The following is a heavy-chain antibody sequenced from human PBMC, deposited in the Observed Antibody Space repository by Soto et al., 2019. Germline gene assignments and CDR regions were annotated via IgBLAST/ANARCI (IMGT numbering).Heavy chain of an antibody. J-gene: IGHJ6*02. Sequence: GGSLRLSSAASGLTFSSYAMSWVGQTPGKGLEWVSAISGSGGSTYYADSVKGRFTISRDNSKNTLYLQMNSLRAEDTAVYYCAKAVTGSYYDLEYYYYGMDVWGQGTTVTVSS. CDR3: AKAVTGSYYDLEYYYYGMDV. V-gene: IGHV3-23*01. D-gene: IGHD1-26*01. CDR1: GLTFSSYA. CDR2: ISGSGGST.